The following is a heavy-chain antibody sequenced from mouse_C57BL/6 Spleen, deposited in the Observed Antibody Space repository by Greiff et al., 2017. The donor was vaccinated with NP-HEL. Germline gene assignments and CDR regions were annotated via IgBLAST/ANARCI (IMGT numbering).Heavy chain of an antibody. D-gene: IGHD1-1*01. CDR3: ARSGVTTVVAPYFDY. CDR1: GYTFTSYW. Sequence: QVQLQQPGAELVKPGASVKLSCKASGYTFTSYWMQWVKQRPGQGIEWIGEIDPSDSYTNSNQKFKGKATLTVDTSSSTAYMQLSSLTSEDSAVYYGARSGVTTVVAPYFDYWGQGTTLTVSS. V-gene: IGHV1-50*01. J-gene: IGHJ2*01. CDR2: IDPSDSYT.